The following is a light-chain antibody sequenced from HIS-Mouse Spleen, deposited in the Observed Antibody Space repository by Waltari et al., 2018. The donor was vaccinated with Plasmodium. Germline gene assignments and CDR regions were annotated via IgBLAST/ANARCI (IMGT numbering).Light chain of an antibody. Sequence: SYELTQPPSVSVSPGQTARITCPGDALPKQYAYWYQQKSGQPPVLVIYEDSKRPSGIPERFSGSSSGTMATLTISGAQVEDEADYYCYSTDSSGNHRVFGGGTKLTVL. CDR2: EDS. J-gene: IGLJ3*02. CDR3: YSTDSSGNHRV. V-gene: IGLV3-10*01. CDR1: ALPKQY.